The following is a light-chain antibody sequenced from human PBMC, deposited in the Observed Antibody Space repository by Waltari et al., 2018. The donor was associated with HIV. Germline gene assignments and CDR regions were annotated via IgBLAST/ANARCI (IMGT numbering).Light chain of an antibody. CDR3: QQYNNWPPWT. Sequence: EIVMTQSPATLSASPGERATLSCRASQSVSTKLAWYQQKPGQAPRLLIYDTSTRATGIPARFSGSGSGTEFTLTISSLQSEDFAVYYCQQYNNWPPWTFGHGTNVEIK. V-gene: IGKV3D-15*01. J-gene: IGKJ1*01. CDR1: QSVSTK. CDR2: DTS.